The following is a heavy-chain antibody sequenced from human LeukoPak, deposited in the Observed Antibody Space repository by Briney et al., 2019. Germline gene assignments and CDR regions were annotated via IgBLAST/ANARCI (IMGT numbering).Heavy chain of an antibody. Sequence: GGSLRLSCAASGFTFSSYGMHWVRQAPGKGLEWVAFIRYGGSNKYYADSVKGRFTISRDNSKNTLYLQMNSLRAEDTAVYYCAKDGLSYILFDYWGQGTLVTVSS. CDR3: AKDGLSYILFDY. CDR2: IRYGGSNK. V-gene: IGHV3-30*02. D-gene: IGHD3-10*01. CDR1: GFTFSSYG. J-gene: IGHJ4*02.